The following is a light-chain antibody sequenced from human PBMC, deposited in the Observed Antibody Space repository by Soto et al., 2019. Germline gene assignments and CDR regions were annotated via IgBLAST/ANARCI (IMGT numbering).Light chain of an antibody. CDR2: VAS. CDR3: QQSYSTPRT. J-gene: IGKJ1*01. CDR1: QSISSY. Sequence: DIQMTQSPSSLSASVGVRVTITCRASQSISSYLNWYQQKPGKAPKVLIYVASSLQSGVPSRFSGSGSGTDFTLTISSLQPEDFATYYCQQSYSTPRTFGQGTKVEIK. V-gene: IGKV1-39*01.